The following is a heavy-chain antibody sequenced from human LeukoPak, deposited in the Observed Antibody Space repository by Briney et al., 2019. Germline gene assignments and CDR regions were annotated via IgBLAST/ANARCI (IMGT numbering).Heavy chain of an antibody. CDR2: TQSIIDRSTT. CDR3: TTETPGRYFYDY. V-gene: IGHV3-15*01. Sequence: RGSLRLACAASGFTFSNAWMSWVRQAPRNGMEWVGRTQSIIDRSTTDYAAPVKGRFTISSDDSKNTLYLQMNSLKTEDTAVYYCTTETPGRYFYDYWGEGALVTVAS. D-gene: IGHD1-26*01. CDR1: GFTFSNAW. J-gene: IGHJ4*02.